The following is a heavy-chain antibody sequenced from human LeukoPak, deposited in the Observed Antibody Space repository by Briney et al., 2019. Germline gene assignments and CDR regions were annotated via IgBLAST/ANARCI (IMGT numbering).Heavy chain of an antibody. CDR2: IYTSGST. CDR3: ARAARFGPYYYYYMDV. V-gene: IGHV4-61*02. D-gene: IGHD3-10*01. Sequence: SETLSLTCTVSGGSISSGSYYWSWIRQPAGKGLEWIGRIYTSGSTNYNPSLKSRVTISVDTSKNQFSLKLSSVTAADTAVYYCARAARFGPYYYYYMDVWGKGTTVTVSS. J-gene: IGHJ6*03. CDR1: GGSISSGSYY.